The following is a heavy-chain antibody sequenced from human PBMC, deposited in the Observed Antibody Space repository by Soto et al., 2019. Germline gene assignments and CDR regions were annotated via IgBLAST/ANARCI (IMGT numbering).Heavy chain of an antibody. Sequence: QVHLQQWGAGLLKPSETLSLTCAVYGGSFSDTYWNWFRQPPGKGLEWIGEINHNTNTIYNPSLTSRVTISVDTSKNHFSLKLTSVTAADPAVYYCARGVRLFRGRFDPWGQGTLVTVSS. D-gene: IGHD2-15*01. CDR2: INHNTNT. CDR3: ARGVRLFRGRFDP. CDR1: GGSFSDTY. V-gene: IGHV4-34*01. J-gene: IGHJ5*02.